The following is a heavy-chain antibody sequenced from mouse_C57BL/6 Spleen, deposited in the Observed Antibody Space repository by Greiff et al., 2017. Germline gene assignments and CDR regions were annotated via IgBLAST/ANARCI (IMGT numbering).Heavy chain of an antibody. J-gene: IGHJ2*01. Sequence: VQLQQSGPVLVKPGASVKMSCKASGYTFTDYYMNWVKQSHGKSLEWIGVINPYNGGTSYNQKFKGKATLTVDKSSSTAYIELNSLTSEDSAVYYCARGYYGSSLDYWGQGTTLTVSS. CDR3: ARGYYGSSLDY. CDR2: INPYNGGT. V-gene: IGHV1-19*01. CDR1: GYTFTDYY. D-gene: IGHD1-1*01.